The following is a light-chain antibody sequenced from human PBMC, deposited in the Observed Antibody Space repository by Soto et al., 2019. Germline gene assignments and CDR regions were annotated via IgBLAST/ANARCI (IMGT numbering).Light chain of an antibody. CDR3: MQGTHWPWT. V-gene: IGKV2-30*01. Sequence: DVVMTQSPLSLPVTLGQPASISCRSSQSPLYSDGNTYLSWFQQRPGQSPRCLIYKVSNRDSGVPDRFSGSGSGTDFTLKISRVEAEDVGVYYCMQGTHWPWTFGQGTKVDI. J-gene: IGKJ1*01. CDR2: KVS. CDR1: QSPLYSDGNTY.